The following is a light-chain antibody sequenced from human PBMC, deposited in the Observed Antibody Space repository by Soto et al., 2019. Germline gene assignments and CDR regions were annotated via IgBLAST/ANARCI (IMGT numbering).Light chain of an antibody. Sequence: QSALTQPASVSGSPGQSITISCTGTSSDVGGYNYVYWYQQHPGKAPKLMIYDVSNRPSGVSNRFSGSKSGNTASLTISGLQAEDEADYYCRSYTSSITLVVFGGGTKLTVL. CDR2: DVS. J-gene: IGLJ2*01. V-gene: IGLV2-14*01. CDR1: SSDVGGYNY. CDR3: RSYTSSITLVV.